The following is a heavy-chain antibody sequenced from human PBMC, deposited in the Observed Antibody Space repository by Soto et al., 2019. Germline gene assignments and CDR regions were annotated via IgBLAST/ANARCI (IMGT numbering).Heavy chain of an antibody. V-gene: IGHV4-4*02. CDR3: PNRPIVAAAI. Sequence: QVQLQESGPGLVKPSGTLSLTCGVFGGSISNSNWWSWVRQPPGKGLEWIGEIYHTGSTNYNSSLMSQINISRDKPHNQSSLKLSSFTAADTAVYDCPNRPIVAAAIWGQGSLVTVTS. J-gene: IGHJ4*02. CDR2: IYHTGST. D-gene: IGHD1-26*01. CDR1: GGSISNSNW.